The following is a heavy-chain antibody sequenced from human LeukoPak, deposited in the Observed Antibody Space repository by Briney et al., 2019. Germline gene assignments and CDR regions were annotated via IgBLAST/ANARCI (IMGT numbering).Heavy chain of an antibody. Sequence: GESLKISCKASGSSFTTYWIGWVRQLPGKGLEWMGIIYPGDSDTRYSPSFQGQVTVSADKSISTAYLQWSSLKASDTAMYYCARHPSLATSENYFDYWGQGTLVTVSS. V-gene: IGHV5-51*01. CDR2: IYPGDSDT. D-gene: IGHD2-15*01. J-gene: IGHJ4*02. CDR3: ARHPSLATSENYFDY. CDR1: GSSFTTYW.